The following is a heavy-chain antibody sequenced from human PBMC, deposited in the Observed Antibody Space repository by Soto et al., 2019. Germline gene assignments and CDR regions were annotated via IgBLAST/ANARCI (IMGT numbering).Heavy chain of an antibody. CDR3: ARGPEVSGYFDY. J-gene: IGHJ4*02. V-gene: IGHV1-69*13. CDR2: IIPIFGTA. Sequence: ASVKVSCKASGVTFSSYAISWVRQAPGQGLEWMGGIIPIFGTANYAQKFQGRVTITADESTSTAYMELSSLRSEDTAVYYCARGPEVSGYFDYWGQGTLVTVSS. D-gene: IGHD2-8*01. CDR1: GVTFSSYA.